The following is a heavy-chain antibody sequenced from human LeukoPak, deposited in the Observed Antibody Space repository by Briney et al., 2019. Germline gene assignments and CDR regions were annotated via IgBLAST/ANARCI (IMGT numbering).Heavy chain of an antibody. Sequence: GGSLRLSCAASGFTFSSYGMHWVRQAPGKGLEWVAFIRYDGSNKYYADSVKGRFTISRDNSKNTLYLQMNSLRAEDTAVYYCAKNRGGATRYNWFDPWGQGTLVTVSS. CDR2: IRYDGSNK. V-gene: IGHV3-30*02. D-gene: IGHD2-2*01. J-gene: IGHJ5*02. CDR1: GFTFSSYG. CDR3: AKNRGGATRYNWFDP.